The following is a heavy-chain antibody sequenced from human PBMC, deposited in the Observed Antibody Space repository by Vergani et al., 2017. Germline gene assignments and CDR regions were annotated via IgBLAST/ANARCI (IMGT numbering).Heavy chain of an antibody. Sequence: QVQLVQSGAEVKKPGSSVKVSCKASGVTFSSYAISWVRQAPGQGLEWMGGIIPIFGTANYAQKIQGRITITADESTSTAYMELSSLRSEDTAVYYCARGGNFWGGSIRTDYYYYYMDVWGKGTTVTVSS. J-gene: IGHJ6*03. D-gene: IGHD3-3*01. CDR1: GVTFSSYA. CDR2: IIPIFGTA. CDR3: ARGGNFWGGSIRTDYYYYYMDV. V-gene: IGHV1-69*01.